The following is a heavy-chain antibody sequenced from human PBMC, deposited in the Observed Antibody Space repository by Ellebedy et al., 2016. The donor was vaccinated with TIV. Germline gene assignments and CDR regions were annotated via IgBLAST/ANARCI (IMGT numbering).Heavy chain of an antibody. V-gene: IGHV4-61*01. D-gene: IGHD5-18*01. Sequence: SETLSLTCTVSGGSVSSGSYFWSWIRQPPGKGLEWIGDIYSTGSTSYNPSLKSRVTISGDTSKNQFSLKLSSVTAADTAVYYCASGDSYGYYYWGQGTLVTVSS. CDR3: ASGDSYGYYY. J-gene: IGHJ4*02. CDR2: IYSTGST. CDR1: GGSVSSGSYF.